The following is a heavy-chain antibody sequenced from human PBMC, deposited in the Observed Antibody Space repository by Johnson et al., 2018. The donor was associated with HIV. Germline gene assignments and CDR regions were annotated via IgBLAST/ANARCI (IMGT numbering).Heavy chain of an antibody. V-gene: IGHV3-15*01. CDR2: IKSKTDGGTT. Sequence: VYLVESGGGLVKPGGSLRLSCVASGFTFNNAWMNWVRQAPGKGLEWVGRIKSKTDGGTTDYAAPVKGRFSISRDDSKNTLYLQMNSLKTEDTAVYYCATGFGPAFEMWGQGTMVTVSS. CDR1: GFTFNNAW. J-gene: IGHJ3*02. CDR3: ATGFGPAFEM. D-gene: IGHD3-16*01.